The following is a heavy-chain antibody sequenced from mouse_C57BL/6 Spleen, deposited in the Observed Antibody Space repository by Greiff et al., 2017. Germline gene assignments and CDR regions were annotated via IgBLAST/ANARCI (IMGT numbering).Heavy chain of an antibody. V-gene: IGHV1-82*01. J-gene: IGHJ2*01. CDR3: AREGGGYVDY. Sequence: QVQLQQSGPELVKPGASVKMSCKASGYAFTSSWITWVKQRPGQGLEWIGRIYPGDGSTNYNEKFKGKATLTVDKSSSTAYMQLSSLTSEDSAVYCCAREGGGYVDYWGQGTTLTVSS. CDR2: IYPGDGST. CDR1: GYAFTSSW. D-gene: IGHD1-1*02.